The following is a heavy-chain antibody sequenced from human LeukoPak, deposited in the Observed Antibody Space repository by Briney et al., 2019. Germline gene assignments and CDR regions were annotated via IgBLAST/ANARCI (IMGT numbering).Heavy chain of an antibody. V-gene: IGHV3-48*01. Sequence: PGGSLRLSCAASGFIFSGHGMNWVRQAPGKGLEWVSYISSSSSTIYYADSVKGRFTISRDNAKNSLYLQMNSLRAEDTAVYYCARADSSGYYHPINWGQGTLVTVSS. D-gene: IGHD3-22*01. CDR3: ARADSSGYYHPIN. CDR2: ISSSSSTI. J-gene: IGHJ4*02. CDR1: GFIFSGHG.